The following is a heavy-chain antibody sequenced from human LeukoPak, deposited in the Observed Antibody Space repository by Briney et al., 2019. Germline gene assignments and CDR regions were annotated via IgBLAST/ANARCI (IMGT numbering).Heavy chain of an antibody. Sequence: PGGSLRLSCAASGFTFSTYGMHWARQAPGRGLEWVAFIDYGGSYKYYADSAKGRFTISRDNSRNTLYLQMNSLRVEDTAVYYCARTILPALDYWGQGTLVTVSS. CDR3: ARTILPALDY. D-gene: IGHD2-2*01. CDR2: IDYGGSYK. J-gene: IGHJ4*02. CDR1: GFTFSTYG. V-gene: IGHV3-30*19.